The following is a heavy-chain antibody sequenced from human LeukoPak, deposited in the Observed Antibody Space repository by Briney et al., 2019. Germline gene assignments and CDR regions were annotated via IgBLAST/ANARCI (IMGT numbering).Heavy chain of an antibody. CDR3: ARDRHQVVAAKAHLDYFDY. V-gene: IGHV4-4*07. J-gene: IGHJ4*02. Sequence: PSETLSLTCTVSGGSISSYYWSWIRQPAGKGLEWIGRIYTSGSTNYNPSLKSRVTMSVDTSKNQFSLKLSSVTAADTAVYYCARDRHQVVAAKAHLDYFDYWGQGTMVTVSS. CDR1: GGSISSYY. D-gene: IGHD2-15*01. CDR2: IYTSGST.